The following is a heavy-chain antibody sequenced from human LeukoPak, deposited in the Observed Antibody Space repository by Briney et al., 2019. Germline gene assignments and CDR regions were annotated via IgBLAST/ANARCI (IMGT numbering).Heavy chain of an antibody. Sequence: GGSLRPPCAAPGFTFSNYNLIWVRQVPGKGLEWVSYISSSSSTIHYADSVKGRFTISRDNAKNSLYLQMNTLRAEDTAVYYCLRDRGYSTYDCWGQGTLVTVSS. CDR1: GFTFSNYN. V-gene: IGHV3-48*04. D-gene: IGHD6-13*01. CDR2: ISSSSSTI. CDR3: LRDRGYSTYDC. J-gene: IGHJ4*02.